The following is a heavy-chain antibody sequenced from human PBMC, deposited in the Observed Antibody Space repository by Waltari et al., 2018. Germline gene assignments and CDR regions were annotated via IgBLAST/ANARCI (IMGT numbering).Heavy chain of an antibody. CDR1: GYPFNNYG. CDR2: ISSDGSGK. Sequence: QVEESGGGVVQPGGSLRLSCVASGYPFNNYGMHGVRQAPGKWLEWLAVISSDGSGKYYADSVKGRFTMSRDNSKNMVYLQMNSLRPEDTAVYYCAKAGGIYNYPLDPWGQGTLVTVSS. V-gene: IGHV3-30*18. D-gene: IGHD1-26*01. J-gene: IGHJ5*02. CDR3: AKAGGIYNYPLDP.